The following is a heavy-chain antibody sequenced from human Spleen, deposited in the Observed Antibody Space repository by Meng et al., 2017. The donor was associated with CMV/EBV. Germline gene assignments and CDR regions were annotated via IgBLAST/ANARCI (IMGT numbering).Heavy chain of an antibody. D-gene: IGHD3-22*01. CDR3: AAAYLSDKHCASASCYLAAMDV. CDR2: IIPVLRMA. V-gene: IGHV1-69*10. J-gene: IGHJ6*02. Sequence: SVKVPCKASGGTFSNYGINWVRRAPGQGLEWLGGIIPVLRMADKAQQFRGRLTITTDESTNTGYMELGGLTSADTAVYYCAAAYLSDKHCASASCYLAAMDVWGQGTTVTVSS. CDR1: GGTFSNYG.